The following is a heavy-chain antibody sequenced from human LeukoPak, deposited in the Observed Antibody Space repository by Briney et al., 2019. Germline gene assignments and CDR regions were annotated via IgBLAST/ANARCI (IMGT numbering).Heavy chain of an antibody. J-gene: IGHJ4*02. CDR2: ISGSGGST. CDR1: GFTFSSYA. Sequence: GGSLRLSCAASGFTFSSYAMSWVRQAPGKGLEWVSVISGSGGSTYYVDSVKGRFTISRDNAQNSLYLQMNGLGAEDTAVYYCAGRSCSNGICPFDCWGQGTLVTVSS. CDR3: AGRSCSNGICPFDC. D-gene: IGHD2-8*01. V-gene: IGHV3-23*01.